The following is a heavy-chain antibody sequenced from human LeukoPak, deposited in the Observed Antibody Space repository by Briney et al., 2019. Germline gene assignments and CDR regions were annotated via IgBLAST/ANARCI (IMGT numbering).Heavy chain of an antibody. V-gene: IGHV3-48*01. Sequence: GGSLRLSCEASGFTFSSYAMHWVRQAPGKGLEWVSYISSLSGTIHYADSVTGRFIISRDNAKNSLFLQMNSLRAEDTAVYYCVRDQGGAVSYWGQGTLVTVSS. J-gene: IGHJ4*02. CDR3: VRDQGGAVSY. CDR1: GFTFSSYA. D-gene: IGHD3-16*01. CDR2: ISSLSGTI.